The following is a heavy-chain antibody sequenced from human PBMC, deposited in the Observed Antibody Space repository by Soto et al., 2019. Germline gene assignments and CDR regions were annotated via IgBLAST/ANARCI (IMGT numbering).Heavy chain of an antibody. CDR1: GFTISSYS. V-gene: IGHV3-23*01. CDR3: AKDRLAGNFDY. J-gene: IGHJ4*02. Sequence: GGSLRLSCAASGFTISSYSMNCVLQAPGKGLEWVATISTTGSSTYYADSVKGRFTISRDNSKNTLYLQMNGLRVEDTAVYYCAKDRLAGNFDYWGQGTQVTVSS. CDR2: ISTTGSST.